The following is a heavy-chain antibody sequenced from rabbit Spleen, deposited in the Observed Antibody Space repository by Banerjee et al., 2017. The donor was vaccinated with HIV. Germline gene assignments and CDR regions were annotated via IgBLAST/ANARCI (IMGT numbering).Heavy chain of an antibody. Sequence: QEQLGEAGGGLVQPEGSLALTCKASGFSFSSSDYICWVRQAPGKGLEWISCIAGDSSGFTYSATWAKGRFTCSKTSSTTVTLQMTSLTVADTATYFCARDTGTSFSSYGMDLWGPGTLVTVS. J-gene: IGHJ6*01. D-gene: IGHD7-1*01. V-gene: IGHV1S45*01. CDR2: IAGDSSGFT. CDR1: GFSFSSSDY. CDR3: ARDTGTSFSSYGMDL.